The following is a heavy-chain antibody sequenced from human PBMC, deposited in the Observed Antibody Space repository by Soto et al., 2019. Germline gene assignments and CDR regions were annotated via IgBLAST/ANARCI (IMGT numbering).Heavy chain of an antibody. D-gene: IGHD6-6*01. V-gene: IGHV4-59*01. Sequence: LSLTCSVSGGSMRNYYWNWIRQPPGRGLEWIGYVYHSGSTNYNPSLKSRVSMSVDVSRNHFSLTLHSVTAADTAVYFCTSSYSTSSSPDYWGQGTLVTVSS. CDR1: GGSMRNYY. CDR3: TSSYSTSSSPDY. J-gene: IGHJ4*02. CDR2: VYHSGST.